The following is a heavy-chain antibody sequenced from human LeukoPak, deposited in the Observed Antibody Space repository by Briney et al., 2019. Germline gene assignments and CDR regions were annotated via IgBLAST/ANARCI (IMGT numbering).Heavy chain of an antibody. J-gene: IGHJ4*02. CDR2: IWYDGSYK. CDR3: AKVVQYTASTGTGLDY. V-gene: IGHV3-33*06. D-gene: IGHD6-13*01. CDR1: GFTFSNYG. Sequence: GGSLRLSCAASGFTFSNYGMHWVRQTPGKGLDWVAVIWYDGSYKYYADSVKGRFTISRDNSKNTLYLQMSSLRAEDTAVYYCAKVVQYTASTGTGLDYWGQGTLVTVSS.